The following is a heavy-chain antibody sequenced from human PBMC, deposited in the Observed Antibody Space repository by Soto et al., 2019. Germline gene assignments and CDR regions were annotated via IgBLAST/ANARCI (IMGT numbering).Heavy chain of an antibody. D-gene: IGHD3-22*01. Sequence: QVQLQESGPGLVKPSETLSLTCTVSGXXXXXXXXXXXXXXXXXGLEWIGYVYKSGSTNYNPSLKSRVTISVDTSKNXFSLKLSXXTAXDXXXYYCATYFEGAGGRGSWGQGTLVTVSS. CDR3: ATYFEGAGGRGS. CDR1: GXXXXXXX. J-gene: IGHJ5*02. CDR2: VYKSGST. V-gene: IGHV4-59*01.